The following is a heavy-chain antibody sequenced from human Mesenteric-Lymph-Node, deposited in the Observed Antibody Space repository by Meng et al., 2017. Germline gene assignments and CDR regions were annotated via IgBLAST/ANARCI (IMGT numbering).Heavy chain of an antibody. CDR3: ARKKYIGDFLDY. D-gene: IGHD1-14*01. CDR1: GFSFSSYS. J-gene: IGHJ4*02. V-gene: IGHV3-21*04. Sequence: GESLKISCAASGFSFSSYSMNWVRQAPGKGLESVSSISRDSIYVHYADSVKGRFTISRDNAKNSLYLQMNSLKAEDTAVYYCARKKYIGDFLDYWGQGTLVTVSS. CDR2: ISRDSIYV.